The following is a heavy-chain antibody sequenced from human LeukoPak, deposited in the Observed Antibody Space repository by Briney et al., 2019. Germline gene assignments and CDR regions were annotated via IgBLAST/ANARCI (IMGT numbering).Heavy chain of an antibody. CDR1: GFTFSSYW. V-gene: IGHV3-7*04. CDR2: IKQDGSEK. J-gene: IGHJ5*02. CDR3: ARAWYSSSWLSRFDP. D-gene: IGHD6-13*01. Sequence: PGGSLRLSCEASGFTFSSYWMSWVPDAPGKGVEWVGNIKQDGSEKYYVDSVKRRFTISRDNAKNSLYLQMNSLRAEDTAVYYCARAWYSSSWLSRFDPWGQGTLVTVSS.